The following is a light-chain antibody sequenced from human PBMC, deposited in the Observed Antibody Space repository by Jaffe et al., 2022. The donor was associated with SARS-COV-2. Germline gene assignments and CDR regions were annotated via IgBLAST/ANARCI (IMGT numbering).Light chain of an antibody. CDR3: STWDFSLSVVI. Sequence: QAGLTQPPSVSRGLRQTATLTCTGNSNNVGNQGAAWLQQHQGHPPKLLFYRDNNRPSGISERFSASRSGNTASLTITGLQPEDEADYYCSTWDFSLSVVIFGGGTKLTVL. CDR1: SNNVGNQG. CDR2: RDN. V-gene: IGLV10-54*04. J-gene: IGLJ2*01.